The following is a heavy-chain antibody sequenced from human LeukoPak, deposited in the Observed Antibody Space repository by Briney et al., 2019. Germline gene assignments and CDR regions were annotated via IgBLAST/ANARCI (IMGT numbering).Heavy chain of an antibody. V-gene: IGHV1-46*01. CDR3: ARVPWFGEFYDY. CDR2: INPSGGST. J-gene: IGHJ4*02. Sequence: ASVKVSCKASGYTFTSYYMHWVRQAPGQGLEWMGIINPSGGSTSYAQKFQGRVTMTRDTSISTAYMEPSRLRSDDTAVYYCARVPWFGEFYDYWGQGTLVTVSS. CDR1: GYTFTSYY. D-gene: IGHD3-10*01.